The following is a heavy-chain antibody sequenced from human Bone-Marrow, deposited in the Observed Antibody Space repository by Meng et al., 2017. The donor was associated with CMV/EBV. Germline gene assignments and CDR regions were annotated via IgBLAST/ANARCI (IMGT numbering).Heavy chain of an antibody. CDR3: ARSSEVVGATLFAFDI. D-gene: IGHD1-26*01. V-gene: IGHV1-45*02. J-gene: IGHJ3*02. CDR1: GYTFTYRY. CDR2: ITPFNGNT. Sequence: SVKVSCKASGYTFTYRYLHWVRQAPGQALEWMGWITPFNGNTNYSQKFQDRVTITRDRSMSTAYMELSSLRSEDTAMYYCARSSEVVGATLFAFDIWGKGTMVTVSS.